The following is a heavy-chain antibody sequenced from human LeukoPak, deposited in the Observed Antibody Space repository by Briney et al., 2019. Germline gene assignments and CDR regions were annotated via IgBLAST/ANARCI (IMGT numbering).Heavy chain of an antibody. Sequence: GASVKVSCKASGYTFTGYYMHWVRQAPGQGLEWMGWINPNSGGTNYAQKFQGRVTMTRDTSISTAYMELSRLRSDDTAVYYCVREGIAVAGTNWFDPWGQGTLVTVST. D-gene: IGHD6-19*01. CDR1: GYTFTGYY. V-gene: IGHV1-2*02. CDR2: INPNSGGT. CDR3: VREGIAVAGTNWFDP. J-gene: IGHJ5*02.